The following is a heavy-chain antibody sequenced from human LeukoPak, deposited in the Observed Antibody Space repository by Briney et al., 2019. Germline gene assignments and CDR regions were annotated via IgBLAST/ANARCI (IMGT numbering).Heavy chain of an antibody. CDR3: AKDYDFWSGYYFPNYYMDV. V-gene: IGHV3-30*02. CDR2: IRYDGSNK. J-gene: IGHJ6*03. D-gene: IGHD3-3*01. CDR1: GFTFSSYG. Sequence: PGGSLRLPCAASGFTFSSYGMHWVRQAPGKGLEWVAFIRYDGSNKYYADSVKGRFTISRDNSKNTLYLQMNSLRAEDTAVYYCAKDYDFWSGYYFPNYYMDVWGKGTTVTVSS.